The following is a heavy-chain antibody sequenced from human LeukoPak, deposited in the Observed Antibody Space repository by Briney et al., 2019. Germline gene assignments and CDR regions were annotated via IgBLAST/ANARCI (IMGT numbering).Heavy chain of an antibody. Sequence: GGSLRLSCAASGFTFTNYWMSWVRQAPGKGLEWVSGINWNGGSTGYADSVKGRFTISRDNAKNSLYLQMNSLRAEDTALYYCACGGIYYGAAFDFWGQGTLVTVSS. CDR2: INWNGGST. CDR1: GFTFTNYW. D-gene: IGHD1-26*01. V-gene: IGHV3-20*04. CDR3: ACGGIYYGAAFDF. J-gene: IGHJ4*02.